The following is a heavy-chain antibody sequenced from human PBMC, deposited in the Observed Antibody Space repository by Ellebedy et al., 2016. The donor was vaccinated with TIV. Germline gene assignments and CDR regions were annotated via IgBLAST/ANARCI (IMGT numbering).Heavy chain of an antibody. J-gene: IGHJ4*02. CDR2: IYYSGST. CDR3: ARQIRYYDFWSGYYFDY. Sequence: MPSETLSLTCTVSGGSISSYYWSWIRQPPGKGLEWIGYIYYSGSTNYNPSLKSRVTISVDTSKNQFSLKLSSVTAADTAVYYCARQIRYYDFWSGYYFDYWGQGTLVTVSS. D-gene: IGHD3-3*01. CDR1: GGSISSYY. V-gene: IGHV4-59*08.